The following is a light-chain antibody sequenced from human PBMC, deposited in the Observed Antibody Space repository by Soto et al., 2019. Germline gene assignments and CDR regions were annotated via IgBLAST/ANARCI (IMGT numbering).Light chain of an antibody. Sequence: DIVMTQSPDSLAVSLGERATINCKSSQSVLFSSNNKNYLAWYQQKPGQPPKLLIYWASTRKSGVPDRFSGSGYWTDFNLNSTSLEGEEEGVYYCQQFYDAPRTVGQGTKVDIK. CDR2: WAS. V-gene: IGKV4-1*01. CDR1: QSVLFSSNNKNY. J-gene: IGKJ1*01. CDR3: QQFYDAPRT.